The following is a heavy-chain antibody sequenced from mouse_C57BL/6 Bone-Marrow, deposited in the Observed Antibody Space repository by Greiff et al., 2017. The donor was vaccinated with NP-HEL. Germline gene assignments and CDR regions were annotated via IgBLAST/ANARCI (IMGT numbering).Heavy chain of an antibody. CDR3: ARQGGVPNYYAMDY. CDR1: GFTFSSYG. Sequence: VKLVESGGDLVKPGGSLKLSCAASGFTFSSYGMSWVRPTPDKRLEWVATISSGGSYTYYPDSVKGRFTISRDNAKNTLYLQMSSLKSEDTAMYYCARQGGVPNYYAMDYWGQGTSVTVSS. V-gene: IGHV5-6*01. CDR2: ISSGGSYT. J-gene: IGHJ4*01.